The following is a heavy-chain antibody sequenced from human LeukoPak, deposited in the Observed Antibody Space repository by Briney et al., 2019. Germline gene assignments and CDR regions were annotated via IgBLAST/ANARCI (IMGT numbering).Heavy chain of an antibody. D-gene: IGHD1-1*01. Sequence: ASVNVSCKASGYTFTHYVISWVRQAPGQGLAWVGWISGHNDNAHYAQNLQGRVTMTRETSTSTVYMELRSLSSYDTAIYYFARDGNDVMDYWGQGTLVTVSS. V-gene: IGHV1-18*01. CDR2: ISGHNDNA. CDR3: ARDGNDVMDY. J-gene: IGHJ4*02. CDR1: GYTFTHYV.